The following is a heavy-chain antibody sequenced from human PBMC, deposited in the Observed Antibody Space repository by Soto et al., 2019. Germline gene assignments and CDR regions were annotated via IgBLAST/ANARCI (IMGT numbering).Heavy chain of an antibody. Sequence: LGESLKISCQGSGYSFTNYWIGWVRQKPGKGQERMGSIWPGDSETRYSSSFQGQVTISADKSISAAYLQWSSLKASDAAMYYCAIGGDWYFFDMWAQGTMVTVSS. CDR3: AIGGDWYFFDM. V-gene: IGHV5-51*01. CDR2: IWPGDSET. CDR1: GYSFTNYW. D-gene: IGHD2-21*02. J-gene: IGHJ3*02.